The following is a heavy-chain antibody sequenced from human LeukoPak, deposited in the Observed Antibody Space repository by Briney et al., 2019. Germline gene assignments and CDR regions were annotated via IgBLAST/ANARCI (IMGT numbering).Heavy chain of an antibody. CDR2: IRYDGSNK. CDR1: GFTFDDYG. CDR3: ALNRGSGWYFHY. Sequence: GGSLRLSCAASGFTFDDYGMSWVRQAPGKGLEWVTFIRYDGSNKYYADSVKGRFTISRDNSKNTLYLQMNGLRAEDTAVYYCALNRGSGWYFHYWGQGTLVTVSS. D-gene: IGHD6-19*01. J-gene: IGHJ4*02. V-gene: IGHV3-30*02.